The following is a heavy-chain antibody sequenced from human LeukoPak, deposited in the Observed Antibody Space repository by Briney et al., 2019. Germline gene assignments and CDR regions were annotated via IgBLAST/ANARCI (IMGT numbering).Heavy chain of an antibody. CDR3: ARAGYCSSTSCYRPFDY. Sequence: ASVKVSCKASGYTFTSYGISWVRQAPGQGLERMGCIGAYNGNTNYAQKLQGRVTMTTDTSTSTAYMELRSLRSDDTAVYYCARAGYCSSTSCYRPFDYWGQGTLVTVSS. D-gene: IGHD2-2*03. CDR2: IGAYNGNT. CDR1: GYTFTSYG. J-gene: IGHJ4*02. V-gene: IGHV1-18*01.